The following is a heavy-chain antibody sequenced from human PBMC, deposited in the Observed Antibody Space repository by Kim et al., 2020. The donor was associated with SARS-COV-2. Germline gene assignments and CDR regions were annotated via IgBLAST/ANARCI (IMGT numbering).Heavy chain of an antibody. CDR2: IIPIFGTT. CDR1: GGTFSNYA. CDR3: ARDMGYCSGGSCYDYYYGMDV. Sequence: SVKVSCKASGGTFSNYAISWVRHAPGQGLEWMGGIIPIFGTTNYAQKFQGRVTITADESTSTAYMELSSLRSEDTAVYYCARDMGYCSGGSCYDYYYGMDVWGQGTTVTVSS. D-gene: IGHD2-15*01. J-gene: IGHJ6*02. V-gene: IGHV1-69*13.